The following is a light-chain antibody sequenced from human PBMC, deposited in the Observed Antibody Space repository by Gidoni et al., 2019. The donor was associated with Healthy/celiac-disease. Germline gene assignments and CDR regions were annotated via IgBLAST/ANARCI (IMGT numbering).Light chain of an antibody. CDR2: DAS. Sequence: EIVLTQSPATLSLSQGEIATLSCRASQSVSSYLAWYQQKPGQAPRLLIYDASNRATGIPARFSGSGSGTDFTLTISSLEPEDFVVYYCQQRSNWPPEFTFGPGTKVDIK. CDR3: QQRSNWPPEFT. J-gene: IGKJ3*01. V-gene: IGKV3-11*01. CDR1: QSVSSY.